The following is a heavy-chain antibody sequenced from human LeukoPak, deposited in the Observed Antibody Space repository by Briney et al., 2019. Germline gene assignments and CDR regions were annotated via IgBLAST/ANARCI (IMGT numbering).Heavy chain of an antibody. CDR1: GFTFSSYA. D-gene: IGHD5-18*01. Sequence: PGGCLRLSCAASGFTFSSYAMSWVRQAPGKGLEWDSAISGSGGSTYYADSVKGRFTISRDNSKNTLYLQMNSLRAEDTAVYYCAKSTEGYSYGPFDYWGQGTLVTVSS. J-gene: IGHJ4*02. CDR2: ISGSGGST. V-gene: IGHV3-23*01. CDR3: AKSTEGYSYGPFDY.